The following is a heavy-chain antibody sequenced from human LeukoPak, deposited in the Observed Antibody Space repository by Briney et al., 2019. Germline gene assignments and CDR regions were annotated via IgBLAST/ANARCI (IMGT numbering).Heavy chain of an antibody. CDR3: ARGPPRGKYYYMDV. V-gene: IGHV3-13*01. CDR2: IGTASDT. CDR1: GFTFSSFD. Sequence: GGSLRLSCAASGFTFSSFDMHWVRQPTGQGLEWVSTIGTASDTYYPGSVEGRFTLSRDNAKNSLYLQMNSLAAGDTDVYYCARGPPRGKYYYMDVWGKGTTVTVSS. D-gene: IGHD1-1*01. J-gene: IGHJ6*03.